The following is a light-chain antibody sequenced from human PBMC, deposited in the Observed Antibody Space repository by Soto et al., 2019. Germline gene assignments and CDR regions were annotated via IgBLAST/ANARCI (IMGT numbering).Light chain of an antibody. J-gene: IGKJ5*01. CDR2: AAS. Sequence: IQMTQYPYSVSASAGDRVTIACRTTQHIGTWLAWYQQKPGRAPNLLIYAASNLQSGVPSRFSGSGSGTAFTLTISSLQPEDFATYYCQQANSFPITFAQVTLLEV. CDR1: QHIGTW. CDR3: QQANSFPIT. V-gene: IGKV1-12*01.